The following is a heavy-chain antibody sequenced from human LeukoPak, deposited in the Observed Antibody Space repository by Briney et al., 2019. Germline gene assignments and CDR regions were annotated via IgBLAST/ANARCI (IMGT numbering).Heavy chain of an antibody. CDR3: ARDMYYGSGTPMQYGMDV. J-gene: IGHJ6*02. V-gene: IGHV3-21*04. CDR1: GFTFSSYS. D-gene: IGHD3-10*01. Sequence: GGSLRLSCAASGFTFSSYSMNWVRQAPGKGLEWVSSISSSSSYIYYADSVKGRFTISRDNAKNSLYLQMNSLRAEDTAVYYCARDMYYGSGTPMQYGMDVWGQGTTVTVSS. CDR2: ISSSSSYI.